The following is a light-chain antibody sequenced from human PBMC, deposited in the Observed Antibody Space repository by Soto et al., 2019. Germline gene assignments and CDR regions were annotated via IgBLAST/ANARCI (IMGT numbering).Light chain of an antibody. Sequence: QSVLTQPASVSGSPGQSITISCTGTSSDVGGYNYVSWYQQHQGKAPKLMIYEVSNRPSGVSNRFSGSKSGNTASLTISGLQAEDEADYYCSSYTSSSTLVFGGGTQLTVL. CDR2: EVS. J-gene: IGLJ2*01. V-gene: IGLV2-14*01. CDR1: SSDVGGYNY. CDR3: SSYTSSSTLV.